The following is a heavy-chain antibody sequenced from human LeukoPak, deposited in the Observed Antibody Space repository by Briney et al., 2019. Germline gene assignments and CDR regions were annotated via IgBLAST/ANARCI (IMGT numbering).Heavy chain of an antibody. Sequence: SQTLSLTCTVSGGSISSGSYYWSWIRQPAENGLEWIGRISTSESTSYNPSLKSRVTISLDTSNNQFSLRLSSVTAADTAVYYCARLYFDYVWGTTRYMDVWGKGTTVSISS. J-gene: IGHJ6*03. V-gene: IGHV4-61*02. CDR3: ARLYFDYVWGTTRYMDV. CDR2: ISTSEST. D-gene: IGHD3-16*01. CDR1: GGSISSGSYY.